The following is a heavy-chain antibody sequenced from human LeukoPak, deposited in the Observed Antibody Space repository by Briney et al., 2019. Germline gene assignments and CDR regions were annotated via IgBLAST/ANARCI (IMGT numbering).Heavy chain of an antibody. D-gene: IGHD3-10*01. CDR2: ISGRGGST. CDR1: GFTLSSYA. CDR3: EREKGTMAREMALEA. J-gene: IGHJ3*01. Sequence: PVGSLRLSCAASGFTLSSYAMSWVRQAPGEGLGRVPAISGRGGSTYYADSVKGRFTISRDNSKNTPYLQMNRLRAEDTAVYYCEREKGTMAREMALEAWGQETMVTVSS. V-gene: IGHV3-23*01.